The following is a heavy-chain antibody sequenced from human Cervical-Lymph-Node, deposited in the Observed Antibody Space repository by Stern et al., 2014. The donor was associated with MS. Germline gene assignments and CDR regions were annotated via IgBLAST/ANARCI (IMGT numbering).Heavy chain of an antibody. Sequence: QVTLKESGPTLVKLTQTLTLTCTFSGFPLSTSGVGVGWIRQPPEKALEWLAHIYWEYDKRYSPSLKSRLTITKDTSKNQVVLTMTNMDPVDTATYYCAHRRLQAKWFDPWGQGTLVTVSS. CDR1: GFPLSTSGVG. CDR2: IYWEYDK. J-gene: IGHJ5*02. D-gene: IGHD4-11*01. CDR3: AHRRLQAKWFDP. V-gene: IGHV2-5*02.